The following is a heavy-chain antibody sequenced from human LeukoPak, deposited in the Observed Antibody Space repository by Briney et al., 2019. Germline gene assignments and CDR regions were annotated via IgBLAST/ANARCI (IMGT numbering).Heavy chain of an antibody. CDR2: IYYNGRT. J-gene: IGHJ2*01. CDR1: GDSIRSYY. V-gene: IGHV4-59*08. CDR3: VRHDYDSSWGLDWFFDL. D-gene: IGHD6-13*01. Sequence: SETLSLTCTVSGDSIRSYYWSWIRQSPGKGLEWIAYIYYNGRTDYNPSLKSRVTISLDMSKNQFSLNLNSVTAADTAVYYCVRHDYDSSWGLDWFFDLWGRGTLVSVSS.